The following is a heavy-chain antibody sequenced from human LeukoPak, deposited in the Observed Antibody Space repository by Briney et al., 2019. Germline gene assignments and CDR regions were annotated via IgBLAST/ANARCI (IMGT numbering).Heavy chain of an antibody. CDR3: TINYYNGSLYEDY. CDR1: GLSFGGDA. CDR2: IRDKVSGGTT. Sequence: PGGSLRLSCRGCGLSFGGDAVSWVRQAPGKGLEWVGFIRDKVSGGTTEYVASVRGRFTISRDDSRSIAYLQMTRLKTEDTAVYYCTINYYNGSLYEDYWGQGTLVTVSS. D-gene: IGHD3-22*01. J-gene: IGHJ4*02. V-gene: IGHV3-49*04.